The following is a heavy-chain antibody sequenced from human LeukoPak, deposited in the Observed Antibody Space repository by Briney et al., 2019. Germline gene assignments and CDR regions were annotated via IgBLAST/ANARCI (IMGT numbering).Heavy chain of an antibody. CDR2: LNPNSGGT. D-gene: IGHD6-13*01. Sequence: ASVKISCKASGYTFTAHHVHWVRLAPGQGLEWMGWLNPNSGGTNYAQKFQGRVTMTRDTSINTAYMELNSLRSDDTAVYYCARVDANTWYGKIDYWGQGTLVTVSS. V-gene: IGHV1-2*02. CDR3: ARVDANTWYGKIDY. J-gene: IGHJ4*02. CDR1: GYTFTAHH.